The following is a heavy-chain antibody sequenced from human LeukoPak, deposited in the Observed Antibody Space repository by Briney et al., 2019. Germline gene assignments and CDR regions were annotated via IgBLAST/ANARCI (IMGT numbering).Heavy chain of an antibody. CDR3: ARDCKGADHATDY. V-gene: IGHV3-33*01. Sequence: GRSLRLSCAASGFTFSSYGMHWVRQAPGKGLEWVAVIWYDGSNKYYADSVKGRFTISRDNSRDTLYLQMNNLRVEDTAVYYCARDCKGADHATDYWGQGTLVTVSS. CDR2: IWYDGSNK. J-gene: IGHJ4*02. CDR1: GFTFSSYG. D-gene: IGHD1-26*01.